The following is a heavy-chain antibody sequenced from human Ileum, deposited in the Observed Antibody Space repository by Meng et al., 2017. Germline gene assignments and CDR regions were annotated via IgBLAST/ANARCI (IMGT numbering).Heavy chain of an antibody. D-gene: IGHD5-18*01. Sequence: VQLVQCGAEVQKPGSSVKVSCKASGGTFSSYAISWVRQAPGQGLEWMGGINPIFGTANYAQKFQGRVTITADKSTSTAYMELSSLRSEDTAVYYCARVELTDTAMGRGWFDPWGQGTLVTVSS. V-gene: IGHV1-69*06. CDR3: ARVELTDTAMGRGWFDP. J-gene: IGHJ5*02. CDR1: GGTFSSYA. CDR2: INPIFGTA.